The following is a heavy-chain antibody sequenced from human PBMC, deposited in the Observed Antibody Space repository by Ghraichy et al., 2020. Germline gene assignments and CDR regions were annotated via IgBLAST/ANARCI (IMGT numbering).Heavy chain of an antibody. V-gene: IGHV1-46*02. Sequence: ASVKVSCKASGYTFNDYYIHWVRQAPGQGLEWMGIINPSGGGTTSAQKFQGRFTLTRDSSTSTVYLEMSRLRSEDTAVYYCARDNVVGSEWSTGVDYWGPGTLVTVSS. CDR2: INPSGGGT. D-gene: IGHD2-21*01. J-gene: IGHJ4*02. CDR1: GYTFNDYY. CDR3: ARDNVVGSEWSTGVDY.